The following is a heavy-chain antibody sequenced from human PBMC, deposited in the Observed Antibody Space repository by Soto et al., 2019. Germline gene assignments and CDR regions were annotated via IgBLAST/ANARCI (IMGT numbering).Heavy chain of an antibody. CDR1: EFTFSNYA. V-gene: IGHV3-23*01. J-gene: IGHJ4*02. D-gene: IGHD5-18*01. CDR2: ISGSGGST. Sequence: EVQLLESGGGLIQPGGSLRLSCAASEFTFSNYAMSWVRQAAGKGLEWVSGISGSGGSTYYADSVKGRFTISRDNSKNTLYLQMNSLRAEDTAVYYCARNRRGYSYGYIDYWGQGTLVTVSS. CDR3: ARNRRGYSYGYIDY.